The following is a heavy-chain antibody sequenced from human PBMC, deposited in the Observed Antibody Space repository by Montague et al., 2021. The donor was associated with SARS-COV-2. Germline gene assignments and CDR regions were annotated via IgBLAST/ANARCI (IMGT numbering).Heavy chain of an antibody. J-gene: IGHJ4*02. CDR2: VFYTGST. Sequence: SETLSLTCSVSGDSIKTYYWSWIRQPPGRGLEYIGYVFYTGSTNYNPSLKGRLTISEDTSKNQFSLELRTVTAADTAVYYCARRSGSSSWFFDYWGRGILVTVSS. D-gene: IGHD6-13*01. CDR3: ARRSGSSSWFFDY. V-gene: IGHV4-59*08. CDR1: GDSIKTYY.